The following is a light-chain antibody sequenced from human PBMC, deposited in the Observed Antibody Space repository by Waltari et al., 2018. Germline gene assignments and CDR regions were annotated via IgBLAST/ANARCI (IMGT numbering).Light chain of an antibody. V-gene: IGKV1-9*01. CDR3: QQLNHYPLT. CDR1: QGISSY. J-gene: IGKJ4*01. CDR2: AAS. Sequence: DLQLTQSPSFLSASVGDRVTITCRASQGISSYLVWFQQKPGKAPKLLIYAASTLQSGVPSRFSGSGSGTEFTLTISSLQPEDFATYYCQQLNHYPLTFGGGTKVEIK.